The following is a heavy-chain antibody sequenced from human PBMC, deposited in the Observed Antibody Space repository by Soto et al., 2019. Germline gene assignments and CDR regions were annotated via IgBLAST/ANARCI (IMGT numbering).Heavy chain of an antibody. V-gene: IGHV4-59*01. CDR1: GGSISSYY. CDR3: ARWYGGSLDY. Sequence: SETLSLTCTVSGGSISSYYWSWIRQPPGKGLEWIGYIYYSGSTNYNPSIKSRVTISVDTSKNQFSLKLSSVTAADTAVYYCARWYGGSLDYWGQGTLVTVS. J-gene: IGHJ4*02. CDR2: IYYSGST. D-gene: IGHD4-17*01.